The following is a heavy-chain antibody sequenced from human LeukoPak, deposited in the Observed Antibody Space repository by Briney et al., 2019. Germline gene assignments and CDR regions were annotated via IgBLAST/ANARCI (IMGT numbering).Heavy chain of an antibody. CDR3: ARADYDFWSGYRFDY. CDR1: GGSISSGGYS. V-gene: IGHV4-30-2*01. CDR2: IYHSGST. Sequence: PSETLSLTCAVSGGSISSGGYSWSWIRQPPGKGLEWIGYIYHSGSTYYNPSLKSRVTISVDRSKNQFSLKLSSVTAADTAVYYCARADYDFWSGYRFDYWGQGTLVTVSP. J-gene: IGHJ4*02. D-gene: IGHD3-3*01.